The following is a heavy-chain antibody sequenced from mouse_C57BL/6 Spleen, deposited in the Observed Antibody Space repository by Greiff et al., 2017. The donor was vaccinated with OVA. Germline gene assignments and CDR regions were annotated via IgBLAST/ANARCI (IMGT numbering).Heavy chain of an antibody. D-gene: IGHD1-1*01. CDR2: INYDGSST. CDR3: ARDRGYYGSSWYFDV. CDR1: GFTFSDYY. Sequence: EVQLVESEGGLVQPGSSMKLSCTASGFTFSDYYMAWVRQVPEKGLEWVANINYDGSSTYYLDSLKSRFIISRDNAKNILYLQMSSLKSEDTATYYCARDRGYYGSSWYFDVWGTGTTVTVSS. V-gene: IGHV5-16*01. J-gene: IGHJ1*03.